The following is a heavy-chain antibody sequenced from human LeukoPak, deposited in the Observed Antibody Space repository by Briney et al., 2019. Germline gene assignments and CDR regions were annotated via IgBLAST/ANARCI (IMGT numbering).Heavy chain of an antibody. CDR1: GFTFSSYG. J-gene: IGHJ4*02. Sequence: GGSLRLSCAASGFTFSSYGMHWVRQAPGKGLEGVAFIRYDGSNKYYADSVKGRFTISRDNSKNTLYLQMNSLRAEDTAVYYCAKDRPYDFWSGYSAGYDYWGQGTLVTVSS. V-gene: IGHV3-30*02. CDR3: AKDRPYDFWSGYSAGYDY. D-gene: IGHD3-3*01. CDR2: IRYDGSNK.